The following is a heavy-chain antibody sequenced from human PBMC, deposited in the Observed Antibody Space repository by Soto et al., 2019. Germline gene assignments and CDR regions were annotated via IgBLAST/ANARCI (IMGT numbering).Heavy chain of an antibody. V-gene: IGHV1-3*01. CDR1: GYTFTSYA. J-gene: IGHJ5*02. Sequence: ASVKVSCKASGYTFTSYAMHWVRQAPGQRLEWMGWINAGNGNTKYSQKFQGRVTITRDTSASTAYMELSSLRSEDTAVYYCVRGSSWSGWFDPWGQGTLVTVSS. CDR2: INAGNGNT. D-gene: IGHD6-13*01. CDR3: VRGSSWSGWFDP.